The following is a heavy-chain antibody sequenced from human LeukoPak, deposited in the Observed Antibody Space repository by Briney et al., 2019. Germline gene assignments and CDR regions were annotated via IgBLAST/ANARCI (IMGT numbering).Heavy chain of an antibody. J-gene: IGHJ3*02. Sequence: SETLSPTCTVSGGSISSYYWSWIRQPPGKGLEWIGYIYYSGSTNYNPSLKSRVTISVDTSKNQFSLKLSSVTAADTAVYYCARERVVTAYDAFDIWGQGTMVTVSS. CDR3: ARERVVTAYDAFDI. D-gene: IGHD2-21*02. CDR1: GGSISSYY. CDR2: IYYSGST. V-gene: IGHV4-59*01.